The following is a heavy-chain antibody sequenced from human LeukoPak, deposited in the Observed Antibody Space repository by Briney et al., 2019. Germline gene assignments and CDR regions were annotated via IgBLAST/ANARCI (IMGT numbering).Heavy chain of an antibody. D-gene: IGHD3-3*01. CDR3: ARELRFLEWRTIDY. Sequence: GGSLRLSCAASGFTFSSYGVHWVRQAPGKGLEWVAVIWYDGSNKYYADSVKGRFTISRDNSKNTLYLQMNSLRAEDTAVYYCARELRFLEWRTIDYWGQGTLVTVSS. V-gene: IGHV3-33*01. J-gene: IGHJ4*02. CDR2: IWYDGSNK. CDR1: GFTFSSYG.